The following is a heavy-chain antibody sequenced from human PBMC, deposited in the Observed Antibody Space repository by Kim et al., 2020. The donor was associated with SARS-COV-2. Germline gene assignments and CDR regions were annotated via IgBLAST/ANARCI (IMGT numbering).Heavy chain of an antibody. J-gene: IGHJ5*02. Sequence: GGSLRLSCAASGFTFSSYGMHWVRQAPGKGLEWVAVISYDGSNKYYADSVKGRFTISRDNSKNTLYLQMNSLRAEDTAVYYCAKDYYDSSGYANWFDPWG. CDR2: ISYDGSNK. CDR1: GFTFSSYG. V-gene: IGHV3-30*18. CDR3: AKDYYDSSGYANWFDP. D-gene: IGHD3-22*01.